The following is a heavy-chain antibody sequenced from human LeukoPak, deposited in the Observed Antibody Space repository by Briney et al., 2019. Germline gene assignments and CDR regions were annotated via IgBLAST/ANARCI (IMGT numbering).Heavy chain of an antibody. CDR1: GFTFSSYS. J-gene: IGHJ5*02. CDR3: ARNNTGSGIPNWFDP. D-gene: IGHD1/OR15-1a*01. Sequence: PGGSLRLSCAASGFTFSSYSMNWVRQAPGKGLEWVSYISSSSSTIYYADSVKGRFTISRDNAKNSLYLQMNSLRAEDTAVYYCARNNTGSGIPNWFDPWGQGTLVTVSS. CDR2: ISSSSSTI. V-gene: IGHV3-48*01.